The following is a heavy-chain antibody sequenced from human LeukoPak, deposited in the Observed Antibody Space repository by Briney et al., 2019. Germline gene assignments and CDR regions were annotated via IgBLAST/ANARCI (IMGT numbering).Heavy chain of an antibody. CDR3: ARVGANYYYYYMDV. CDR2: IYYSGST. D-gene: IGHD1-26*01. V-gene: IGHV4-39*07. J-gene: IGHJ6*03. Sequence: SETLSLTCTVSGGSISSSSYYWGWIRQPPGKGLEWIGSIYYSGSTYYNPFLKSRVTISVDTSKNQFSLKLSSVTAADTAVYYCARVGANYYYYYMDVWGKGTTVTVSS. CDR1: GGSISSSSYY.